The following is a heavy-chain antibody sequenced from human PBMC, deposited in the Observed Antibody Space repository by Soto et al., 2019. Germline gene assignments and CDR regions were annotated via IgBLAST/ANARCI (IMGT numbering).Heavy chain of an antibody. CDR1: GFTLSSHG. J-gene: IGHJ6*02. Sequence: TMRLSCATSGFTLSSHGMHWVRPAPGKGLEWVAVISYDGSNKYYADSVKGRFTISRDNSKITLYLQMNSLRAEDTGVYYCAKAFIFLVVLDHYNCMHFCCQGPTLSV. D-gene: IGHD3-3*01. CDR3: AKAFIFLVVLDHYNCMHF. V-gene: IGHV3-30*18. CDR2: ISYDGSNK.